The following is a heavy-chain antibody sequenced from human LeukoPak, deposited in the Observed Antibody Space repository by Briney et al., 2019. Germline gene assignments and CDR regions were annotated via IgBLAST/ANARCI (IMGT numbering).Heavy chain of an antibody. Sequence: PSETLSLTCTVSGASISTYYCSWIRQPPGKGLEWIGNIYNSGTTDYNSSLKGRATISVDTSKNHFTLRLSSVTAADTAMYYCATDHGDSKTRDWGQGTLVTVSS. CDR1: GASISTYY. J-gene: IGHJ4*02. V-gene: IGHV4-59*01. CDR3: ATDHGDSKTRD. D-gene: IGHD2-21*02. CDR2: IYNSGTT.